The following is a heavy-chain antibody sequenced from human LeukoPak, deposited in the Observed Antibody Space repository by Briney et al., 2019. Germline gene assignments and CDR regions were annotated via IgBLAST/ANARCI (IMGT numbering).Heavy chain of an antibody. V-gene: IGHV3-74*01. CDR1: GFTFSYDW. CDR3: AREQVWFGETSYYYDMDV. D-gene: IGHD3-10*01. Sequence: PGGSLRLSCAASGFTFSYDWMHWVRQAPGKGLVWVARIDTDGSSTTYADSVKGRFTISRDNAKNTLDLQMNSLRAEDTAVYYCAREQVWFGETSYYYDMDVWGQGTTVTVSS. CDR2: IDTDGSST. J-gene: IGHJ6*02.